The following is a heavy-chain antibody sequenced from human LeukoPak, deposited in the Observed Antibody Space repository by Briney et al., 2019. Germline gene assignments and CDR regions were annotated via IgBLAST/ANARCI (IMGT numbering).Heavy chain of an antibody. J-gene: IGHJ4*02. CDR3: AKDTVPSGWYFLLDY. D-gene: IGHD6-19*01. V-gene: IGHV3-74*01. CDR2: INRDGSST. Sequence: GGSLRLSCAASGVIFSNYWMHWVRQAPGKGLVWVSRINRDGSSTSYADSVKGRFTISRDNSKNTLYLQMNSLRAEDTAVYYCAKDTVPSGWYFLLDYWGQGTLVTVSS. CDR1: GVIFSNYW.